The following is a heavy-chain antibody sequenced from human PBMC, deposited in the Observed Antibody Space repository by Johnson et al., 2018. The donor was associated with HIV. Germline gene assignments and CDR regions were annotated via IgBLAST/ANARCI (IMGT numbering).Heavy chain of an antibody. Sequence: MQLVESGGGLVQPGGSLRLSCAASGFIFSSYDMHWVRQATGKGLEWVANIKQDGSEKYYVDSVKGRFTISRDNAKNSLYLQMNSLRADDTAVYYCTKGEFGSGGYSTRVGAFDLWGQGTMVTVSS. D-gene: IGHD3-22*01. V-gene: IGHV3-7*02. J-gene: IGHJ3*01. CDR3: TKGEFGSGGYSTRVGAFDL. CDR1: GFIFSSYD. CDR2: IKQDGSEK.